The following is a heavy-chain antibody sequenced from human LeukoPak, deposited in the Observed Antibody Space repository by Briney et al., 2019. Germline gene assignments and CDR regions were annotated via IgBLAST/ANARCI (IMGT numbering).Heavy chain of an antibody. V-gene: IGHV3-15*01. CDR2: IKSKTDGGTT. CDR3: TTDAGQVGATSVDY. J-gene: IGHJ4*02. D-gene: IGHD1-26*01. Sequence: GGSLRLFCAASGFTFSNAWMSWVRQAPGKGLEWVGRIKSKTDGGTTDYAAPVKGRFTISRDDSKNTLYLQMNRLKTEDTAVYYCTTDAGQVGATSVDYWGQGTLVTVSS. CDR1: GFTFSNAW.